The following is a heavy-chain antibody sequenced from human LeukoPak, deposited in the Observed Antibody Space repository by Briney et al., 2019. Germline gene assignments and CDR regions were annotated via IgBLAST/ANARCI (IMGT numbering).Heavy chain of an antibody. J-gene: IGHJ3*02. V-gene: IGHV3-21*01. CDR3: ARGLLNYYDSSAYYEGDAFDI. Sequence: GGSLRLSCAASGFTFSSYTMNWVRQAPGKGLEWVSSISSSSTYINYADSVKGRFTISRDNAKNSLYLQMNSLRAEDTAVYYCARGLLNYYDSSAYYEGDAFDIWGQGTMVTVSS. CDR2: ISSSSTYI. CDR1: GFTFSSYT. D-gene: IGHD3-22*01.